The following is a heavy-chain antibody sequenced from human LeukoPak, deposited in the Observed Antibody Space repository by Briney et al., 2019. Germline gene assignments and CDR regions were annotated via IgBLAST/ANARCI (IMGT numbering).Heavy chain of an antibody. Sequence: GGSLRPSCAASGFTLSSYEMNWVPQAPGKGLEWVSYISSSGSTIYYADSVKGRFTISRANAKKPLNPQMKSLRARETAVYYCAELGMAMIGGVWGKGTTVTISS. J-gene: IGHJ6*04. V-gene: IGHV3-48*03. D-gene: IGHD3-22*01. CDR2: ISSSGSTI. CDR1: GFTLSSYE. CDR3: AELGMAMIGGV.